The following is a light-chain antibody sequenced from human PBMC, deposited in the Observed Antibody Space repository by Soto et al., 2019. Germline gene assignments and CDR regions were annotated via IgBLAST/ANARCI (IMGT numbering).Light chain of an antibody. J-gene: IGLJ2*01. CDR1: SSDIGGYNY. CDR3: SSYRGSSPLV. CDR2: EVT. V-gene: IGLV2-14*01. Sequence: QSALTQPASVSGSPGQSITISCTGTSSDIGGYNYVSWYQQYPGKAPKLMIYEVTDRPSGVSNRFSGSKSGNTASLTISGLQAEDEADYYCSSYRGSSPLVFGGGTKVTVL.